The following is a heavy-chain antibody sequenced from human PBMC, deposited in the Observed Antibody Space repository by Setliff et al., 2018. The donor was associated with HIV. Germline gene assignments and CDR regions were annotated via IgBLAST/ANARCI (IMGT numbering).Heavy chain of an antibody. CDR1: GYSVSSGYY. Sequence: SETLSLTCAVSGYSVSSGYYWGWIRQPPGKGLEWIGSFYHSGSTFYNPSLKSRVTISLDTSKNQFSLKLTSVTAADSAVYYCARLRRSSGWSFDYWAQGTLVTVSS. J-gene: IGHJ4*02. CDR3: ARLRRSSGWSFDY. V-gene: IGHV4-38-2*01. D-gene: IGHD6-19*01. CDR2: FYHSGST.